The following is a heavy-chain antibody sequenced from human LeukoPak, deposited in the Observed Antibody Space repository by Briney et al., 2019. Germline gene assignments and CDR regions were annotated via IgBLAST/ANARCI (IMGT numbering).Heavy chain of an antibody. Sequence: PGGSLRLSCAASGFTFSSYSMNWVRQAPGKGLEWVSYISSSSSTIYYADSVKGRFTISRDNAKNSLYLQMNSLRAEDTAVYYCAGTERAPSDYWGQGTLVTVSS. CDR1: GFTFSSYS. V-gene: IGHV3-48*01. D-gene: IGHD1-26*01. J-gene: IGHJ4*02. CDR3: AGTERAPSDY. CDR2: ISSSSSTI.